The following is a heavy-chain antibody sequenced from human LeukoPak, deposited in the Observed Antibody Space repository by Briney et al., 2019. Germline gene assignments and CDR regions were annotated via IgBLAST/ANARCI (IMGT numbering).Heavy chain of an antibody. CDR3: AKEIFEAAAGTFYYGMDV. J-gene: IGHJ6*02. V-gene: IGHV3-11*01. CDR2: ISSSGSTI. CDR1: GFTFSDYN. Sequence: GGSLRLSCAASGFTFSDYNMNWIRQAPGKGLEWVSYISSSGSTIYYADSVKGRFTISRDNAKNSLYLQMNSLRAEDTALYYCAKEIFEAAAGTFYYGMDVWGQGTTVTVSS. D-gene: IGHD6-13*01.